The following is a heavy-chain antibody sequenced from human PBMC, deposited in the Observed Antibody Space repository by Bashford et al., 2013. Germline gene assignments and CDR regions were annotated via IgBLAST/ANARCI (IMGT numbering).Heavy chain of an antibody. V-gene: IGHV3-23*01. D-gene: IGHD2-15*01. J-gene: IGHJ4*02. CDR2: ISGSGHST. Sequence: GGSLRLSCVASGFPFSTYAMSWVRLAPGKGLEWVSGISGSGHSTYYAASVEGRFTISRDDSKNTVFLQMNSLRADDTAIYYCAIMAAAADKNSSPVDHWGQGTQVTVSS. CDR3: AIMAAAADKNSSPVDH. CDR1: GFPFSTYA.